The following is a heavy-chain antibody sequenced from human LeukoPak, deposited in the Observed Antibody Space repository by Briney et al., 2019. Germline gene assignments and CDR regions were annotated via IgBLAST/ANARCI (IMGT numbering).Heavy chain of an antibody. CDR3: ARAVGSTVAGYFDY. CDR1: GGSISSYY. Sequence: SETLSLTCSVSGGSISSYYWSWIRQPPGKGLEWIGYIYYSGSTNYNPSLKSRVTMSVDTSKNQFSLKLSSVTAADTAVYYCARAVGSTVAGYFDYWGQGTLVTVSS. CDR2: IYYSGST. J-gene: IGHJ4*02. D-gene: IGHD6-19*01. V-gene: IGHV4-59*01.